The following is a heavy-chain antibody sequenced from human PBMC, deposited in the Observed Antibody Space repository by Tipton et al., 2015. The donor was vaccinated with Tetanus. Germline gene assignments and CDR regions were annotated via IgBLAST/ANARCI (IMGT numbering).Heavy chain of an antibody. CDR2: FHYSGNT. V-gene: IGHV4-39*01. D-gene: IGHD2-21*01. CDR3: ARRSHIGAPV. Sequence: TLSLTCTVSGGSISSDTYHWGWIRQPPGRGLEWIGSFHYSGNTYYNPSLRSRGTISIDTSRNQFSLQLGSVTAADTALYFCARRSHIGAPVWGQGTLVTVAS. CDR1: GGSISSDTYH. J-gene: IGHJ3*01.